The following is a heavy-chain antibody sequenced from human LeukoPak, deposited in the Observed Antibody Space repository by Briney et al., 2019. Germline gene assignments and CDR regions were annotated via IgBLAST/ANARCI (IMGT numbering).Heavy chain of an antibody. CDR3: ARPFNAVAATDADY. J-gene: IGHJ4*02. D-gene: IGHD6-19*01. V-gene: IGHV1-8*01. CDR1: GYTFTSYD. CDR2: MNPNSGNT. Sequence: ASVKVSCKASGYTFTSYDINWVRQATGQGLEWKGWMNPNSGNTGYAQKFQGRVTMTRNTSISTAYMELSSLRSEDTAVYYCARPFNAVAATDADYWGQGTLVTVSS.